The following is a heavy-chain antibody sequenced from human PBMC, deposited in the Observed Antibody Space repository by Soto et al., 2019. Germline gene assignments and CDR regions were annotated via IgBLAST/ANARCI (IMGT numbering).Heavy chain of an antibody. J-gene: IGHJ4*02. D-gene: IGHD2-2*02. CDR2: IYPGDSDT. V-gene: IGHV5-51*01. CDR1: GYSVSNYC. Sequence: PVESLTISCKGSGYSVSNYCICWVRQMPGKGLEWMGIIYPGDSDTRYSPSFQGQVTISADTSISTAYLQWSSLKAADTAIYYCASAITERLKPRQFDFWSQAALVTVSS. CDR3: ASAITERLKPRQFDF.